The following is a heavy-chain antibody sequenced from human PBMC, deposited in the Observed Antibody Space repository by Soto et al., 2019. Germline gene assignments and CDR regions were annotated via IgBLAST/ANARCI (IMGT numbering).Heavy chain of an antibody. CDR3: ARDSQIQTYYDFWSGYYRHYYFDY. Sequence: PGGSLRLSCAASGFTFSSYAMHWVRQAPGKGLEWVAVISYDGSNKYYADSVKGRFTISRDNSKNTLYLQMNSLRAEDTAVYYCARDSQIQTYYDFWSGYYRHYYFDYWGQGTLVTVSS. J-gene: IGHJ4*02. D-gene: IGHD3-3*01. CDR1: GFTFSSYA. V-gene: IGHV3-30-3*01. CDR2: ISYDGSNK.